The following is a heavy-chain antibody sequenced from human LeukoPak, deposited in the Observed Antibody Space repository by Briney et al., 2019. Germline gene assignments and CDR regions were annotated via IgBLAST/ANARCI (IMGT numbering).Heavy chain of an antibody. CDR2: IYYSGSP. D-gene: IGHD1-26*01. Sequence: SETLSLTCTVSGGSISSSSHWWGWIRQPPGKGLEWIGSIYYSGSPSYSPSLKSRVTISVDTSKNQLSLKLSSVTAADTAVYYCARPSSSGNYYYWGQGTLVTV. CDR1: GGSISSSSHW. CDR3: ARPSSSGNYYY. J-gene: IGHJ4*02. V-gene: IGHV4-39*01.